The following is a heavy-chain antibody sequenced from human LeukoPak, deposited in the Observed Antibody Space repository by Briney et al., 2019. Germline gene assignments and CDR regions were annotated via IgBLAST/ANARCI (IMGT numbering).Heavy chain of an antibody. CDR2: ISNSSSYI. CDR3: ARDGPVVPAANTAFDI. CDR1: GFTFSSYS. Sequence: GGSLRLSCAASGFTFSSYSMNWVRQAPGKGLEWVSSISNSSSYIYYADSVKGRFTISRDNAKNSLYLQMNSLRAEDTAVYYCARDGPVVPAANTAFDIWGQGTMVTVSS. V-gene: IGHV3-21*01. J-gene: IGHJ3*02. D-gene: IGHD2-2*01.